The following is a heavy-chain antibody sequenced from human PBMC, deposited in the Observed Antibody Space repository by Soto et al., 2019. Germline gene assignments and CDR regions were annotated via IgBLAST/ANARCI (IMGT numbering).Heavy chain of an antibody. V-gene: IGHV3-30*18. CDR1: GFTFSSYG. CDR3: AKDPRLGNWFEP. D-gene: IGHD3-22*01. J-gene: IGHJ5*02. CDR2: ISYDGSNK. Sequence: GGSLRLSCAASGFTFSSYGMHWVRQAPGKGLEWVAVISYDGSNKYYADSVKGRFTISRDNSKNTLYLQMNSLRAEDTAVYYCAKDPRLGNWFEPWGQGTLVTVSS.